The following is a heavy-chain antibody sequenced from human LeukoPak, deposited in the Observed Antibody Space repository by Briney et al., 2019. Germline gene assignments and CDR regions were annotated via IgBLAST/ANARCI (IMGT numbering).Heavy chain of an antibody. J-gene: IGHJ5*02. V-gene: IGHV5-51*01. CDR2: IYPGDSDT. CDR1: GYSFTIYW. Sequence: GESLKISCKGSGYSFTIYWIAWVRQMPGKGLEWMGIIYPGDSDTRYSPSFQGQVTISADKSISTAYLQWSSLKASDTAMYYCARLEALGGSSSWYRENWFDPWGKGTLVTVSS. D-gene: IGHD6-13*01. CDR3: ARLEALGGSSSWYRENWFDP.